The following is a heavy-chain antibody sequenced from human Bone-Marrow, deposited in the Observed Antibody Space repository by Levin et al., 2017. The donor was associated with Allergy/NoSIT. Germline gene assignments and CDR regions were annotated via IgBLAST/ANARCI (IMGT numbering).Heavy chain of an antibody. J-gene: IGHJ4*02. Sequence: GESLKISCAASGFTVSSNYMAWVRQAPGKGLEWVSVIYSTGTTYYADSVKGRFTISRDNSKNTLYLQMNSLRAEDTAVYYCSRAPGFTDYWGQGTLVTVSS. CDR3: SRAPGFTDY. V-gene: IGHV3-66*01. CDR1: GFTVSSNY. CDR2: IYSTGTT.